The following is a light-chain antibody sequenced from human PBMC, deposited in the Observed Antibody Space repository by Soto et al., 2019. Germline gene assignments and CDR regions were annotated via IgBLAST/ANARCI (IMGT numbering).Light chain of an antibody. CDR3: AAWDDSLRALV. CDR2: RNN. V-gene: IGLV1-47*01. CDR1: SSDIGSNY. J-gene: IGLJ2*01. Sequence: QSVLTQPPSASGTPGQRVTISCSGSSSDIGSNYVYWYQQLPGAAPKLLIYRNNQRPSGVPGRFSGSKSGSSASLAISGLRSEDEADYYCAAWDDSLRALVFGGGTKVTVL.